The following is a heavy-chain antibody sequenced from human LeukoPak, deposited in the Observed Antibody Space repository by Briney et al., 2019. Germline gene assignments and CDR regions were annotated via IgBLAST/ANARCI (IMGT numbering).Heavy chain of an antibody. Sequence: SETLPLTCTVSGGSISSGDCCWSWIRQPPGKGLEWIGYIYYSGSTYYNPSLKSRVTISVDTSKNQFSLKLSSVTAADTAVYYCARNYGDLGYYYMDVWGKGTTVTVSS. V-gene: IGHV4-30-4*08. CDR2: IYYSGST. J-gene: IGHJ6*03. CDR1: GGSISSGDCC. D-gene: IGHD4-17*01. CDR3: ARNYGDLGYYYMDV.